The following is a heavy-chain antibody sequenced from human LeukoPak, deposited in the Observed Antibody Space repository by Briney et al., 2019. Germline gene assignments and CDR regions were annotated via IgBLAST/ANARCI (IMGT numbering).Heavy chain of an antibody. CDR2: INPNSGGT. D-gene: IGHD5-18*01. CDR3: ARGDLYSYGGYYYYGMDV. V-gene: IGHV1-2*06. CDR1: GYTFTAFY. Sequence: GASVKVSCKASGYTFTAFYMHWVRQAPGQGLEWMGRINPNSGGTKYAQKFQGRVTMTTDTSINTAYLELSRLRSDDTAVYYCARGDLYSYGGYYYYGMDVWGQGTTVTVSS. J-gene: IGHJ6*02.